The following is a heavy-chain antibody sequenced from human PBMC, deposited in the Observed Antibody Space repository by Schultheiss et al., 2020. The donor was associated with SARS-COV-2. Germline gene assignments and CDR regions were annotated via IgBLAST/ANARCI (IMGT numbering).Heavy chain of an antibody. V-gene: IGHV3-30*12. CDR3: ARGRYSYEDY. CDR2: ISYDGSNK. D-gene: IGHD5-18*01. J-gene: IGHJ4*02. CDR1: GFTFSSYG. Sequence: GGSLRLSCAASGFTFSSYGMSWVRQAPGKGLEWVAVISYDGSNKYYADSVKGRFTISRDNAKNSLYLQMNSLRAEDTAVYYCARGRYSYEDYWGQGTLVTVSS.